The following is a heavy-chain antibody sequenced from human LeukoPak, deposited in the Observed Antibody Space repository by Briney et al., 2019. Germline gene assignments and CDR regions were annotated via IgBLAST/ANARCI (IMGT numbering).Heavy chain of an antibody. Sequence: ASVKVSCKVSGYTLTELSMHWVRQAPGKGLEWTGGFDPEDGETIYAQKFQGRVTMTEDTSTDTAYMELSSLRSEDTAVYYCATAGERRLLWFGELLLYWGQGTLVTVSS. V-gene: IGHV1-24*01. J-gene: IGHJ4*02. D-gene: IGHD3-10*01. CDR2: FDPEDGET. CDR3: ATAGERRLLWFGELLLY. CDR1: GYTLTELS.